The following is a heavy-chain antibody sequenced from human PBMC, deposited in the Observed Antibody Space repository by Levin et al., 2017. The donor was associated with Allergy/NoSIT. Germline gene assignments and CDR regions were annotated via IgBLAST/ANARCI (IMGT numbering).Heavy chain of an antibody. J-gene: IGHJ4*02. CDR3: ARGAGVYR. Sequence: GGSLRLSCIASGFTFSDYYMSWIRQTPGKGLEWISYISGSTGSTRYYADSVRGRFTISRDDAKNSLYLQMDSLRVEDTAVYYCARGAGVYRWGQGTLVTVSS. D-gene: IGHD3-10*01. V-gene: IGHV3-11*01. CDR1: GFTFSDYY. CDR2: ISGSTGSTR.